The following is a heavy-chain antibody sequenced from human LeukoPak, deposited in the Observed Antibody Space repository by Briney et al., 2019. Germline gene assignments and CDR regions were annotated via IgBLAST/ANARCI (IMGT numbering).Heavy chain of an antibody. V-gene: IGHV3-74*01. J-gene: IGHJ4*02. CDR3: VSFYETY. Sequence: GGSLRLTCAASGNYWMHWVRQVPGKGLVWVSHINSDGSWTSYADSVKGRFTISKGNAKNTVYLQMNSLRAEDTAVYYCVSFYETYWGRGTLVTVSS. D-gene: IGHD2/OR15-2a*01. CDR1: GNYW. CDR2: INSDGSWT.